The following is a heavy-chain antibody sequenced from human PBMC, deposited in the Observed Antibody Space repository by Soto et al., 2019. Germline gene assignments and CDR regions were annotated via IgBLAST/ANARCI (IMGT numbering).Heavy chain of an antibody. D-gene: IGHD3-3*01. Sequence: SETLSLTCTVSGGSISSYYWSWIRQPPGKGLEWIGYIYYSGSTNYNPSLKSRVTISIDTSKKQFSLKLNSVTAADTAVYYCASTTITMYGVGNFDYWCQGTLVTVSS. V-gene: IGHV4-59*01. CDR2: IYYSGST. J-gene: IGHJ4*02. CDR1: GGSISSYY. CDR3: ASTTITMYGVGNFDY.